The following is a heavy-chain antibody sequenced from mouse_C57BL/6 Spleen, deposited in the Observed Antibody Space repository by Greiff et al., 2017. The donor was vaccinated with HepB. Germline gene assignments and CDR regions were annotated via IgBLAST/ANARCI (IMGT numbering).Heavy chain of an antibody. CDR1: GFTFSSYA. Sequence: EVKLMESGGGLVKPGGSLKLSCAASGFTFSSYAMSWVRQTPEKRLEWVATISDGGSYTYYPDNVKGRFTISRDNAKNNLYLQMSHLKSEDTAMYYCARDLPFDYWGQGTTLTVSS. J-gene: IGHJ2*01. V-gene: IGHV5-4*01. CDR3: ARDLPFDY. CDR2: ISDGGSYT.